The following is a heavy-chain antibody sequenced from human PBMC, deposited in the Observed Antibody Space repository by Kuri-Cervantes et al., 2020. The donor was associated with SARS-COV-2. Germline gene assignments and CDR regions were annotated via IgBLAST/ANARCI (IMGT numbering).Heavy chain of an antibody. Sequence: GESLKISCAASGFTFSSYSMNWVRQAPGKGLEWVSSISSSSSYIYYADSVKGRFTISRDNSKNTLYLQMNSLRAEDTAVYYCARGGGYDFWSGFDYWGQGTLVTVSS. D-gene: IGHD3-3*01. CDR1: GFTFSSYS. V-gene: IGHV3-21*01. CDR2: ISSSSSYI. CDR3: ARGGGYDFWSGFDY. J-gene: IGHJ4*02.